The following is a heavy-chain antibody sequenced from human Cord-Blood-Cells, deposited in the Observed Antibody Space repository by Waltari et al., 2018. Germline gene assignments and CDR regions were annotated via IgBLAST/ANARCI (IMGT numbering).Heavy chain of an antibody. Sequence: EVQLLESGGGLVQPGGSLRLSCAASGFTFSRYAMSWVRQAPGKGLEWVSAISGSGGSTYYADSVKGRFTISRDNSKNTLYLQMNSLRAEDTAVYYCAKDWSDCSSTSCYFDYRGQGTLVTVSS. J-gene: IGHJ4*02. V-gene: IGHV3-23*01. CDR3: AKDWSDCSSTSCYFDY. CDR2: ISGSGGST. D-gene: IGHD2-2*01. CDR1: GFTFSRYA.